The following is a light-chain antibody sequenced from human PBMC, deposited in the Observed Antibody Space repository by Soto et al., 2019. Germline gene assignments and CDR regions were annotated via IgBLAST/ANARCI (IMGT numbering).Light chain of an antibody. Sequence: EIVLTQSPATLSLSPGERVTLSCRASQSVSRSLTWYQKKPGQAPSLLIYDASKRAPGIPARFSGSGSGTDFTLSISSLDPEDFTVYYCQQRSNWPYTFGQGTNLEIK. CDR1: QSVSRS. J-gene: IGKJ2*01. V-gene: IGKV3-11*01. CDR2: DAS. CDR3: QQRSNWPYT.